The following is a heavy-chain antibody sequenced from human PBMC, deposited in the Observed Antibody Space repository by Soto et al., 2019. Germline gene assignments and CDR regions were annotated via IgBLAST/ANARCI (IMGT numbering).Heavy chain of an antibody. CDR2: ISAYNGNT. D-gene: IGHD1-1*01. CDR3: ARDLDWNNCPYYYFFGMDV. CDR1: GYTFTRYG. Sequence: GASVKVSCKASGYTFTRYGISWVRQAPGQGLEWMGWISAYNGNTNYAQKLQGRVTMTTDTSTSTAYMELRSLRSDDTAVYYCARDLDWNNCPYYYFFGMDVWGQGTTVTVFS. J-gene: IGHJ6*02. V-gene: IGHV1-18*04.